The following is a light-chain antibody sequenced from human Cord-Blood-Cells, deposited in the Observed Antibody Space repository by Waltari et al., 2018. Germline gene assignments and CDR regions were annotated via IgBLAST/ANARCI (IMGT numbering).Light chain of an antibody. CDR1: SSDVGGYKY. CDR3: SSYTSSSTWV. J-gene: IGLJ3*02. CDR2: DVS. V-gene: IGLV2-14*01. Sequence: QSALTQPASVSGSPGQSITISCTGTSSDVGGYKYVSWYQKHPGKAPKLMIYDVSKRPSGVSNRFSGSKSGNTASLTISGLQAEDEADYYCSSYTSSSTWVFGGGTKLTVL.